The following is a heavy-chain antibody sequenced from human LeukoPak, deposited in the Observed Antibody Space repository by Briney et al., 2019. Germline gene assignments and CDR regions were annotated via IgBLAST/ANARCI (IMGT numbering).Heavy chain of an antibody. CDR1: GGSFSGYY. J-gene: IGHJ4*02. D-gene: IGHD1-20*01. CDR3: ARGGYNSPVDY. CDR2: INHRGST. V-gene: IGHV4-34*01. Sequence: SETLSLTCAVYGGSFSGYYWSWIRQPPGKGLEWIGEINHRGSTNYNPSLKSRVTISVDTSKNQFSLKLSSVTAADTAFYYCARGGYNSPVDYWGQGTLVTVSS.